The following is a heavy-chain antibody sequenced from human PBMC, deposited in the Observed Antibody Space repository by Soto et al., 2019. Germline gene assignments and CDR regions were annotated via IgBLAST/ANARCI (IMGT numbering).Heavy chain of an antibody. CDR3: ARLQGFITAAGTIDF. CDR1: GGSISSSSYY. V-gene: IGHV4-39*01. Sequence: SETLSLTCTVSGGSISSSSYYWGWIRQPPGRGLEWIGNIYYSGSTYYNPSLKSRVTISVDTSKYQFSLNLSSVTAADTAVYYCARLQGFITAAGTIDFWGQGTLVTVSS. CDR2: IYYSGST. J-gene: IGHJ4*02. D-gene: IGHD6-13*01.